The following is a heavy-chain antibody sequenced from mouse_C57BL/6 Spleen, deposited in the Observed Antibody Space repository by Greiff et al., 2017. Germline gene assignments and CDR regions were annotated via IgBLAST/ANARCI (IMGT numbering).Heavy chain of an antibody. CDR3: ARRTTVIAYWYFDV. CDR2: IYPSDSET. V-gene: IGHV1-61*01. CDR1: GYTFTSYW. Sequence: VQLQQPGAELVRPGSSVKLSCKASGYTFTSYWMDWVKQRPGQGLEWIGNIYPSDSETHYNQKFKDKATLTVDKSSCTAYMQLSSLTSEDSAVYDCARRTTVIAYWYFDVWGTGTTVTVSS. J-gene: IGHJ1*03. D-gene: IGHD1-1*01.